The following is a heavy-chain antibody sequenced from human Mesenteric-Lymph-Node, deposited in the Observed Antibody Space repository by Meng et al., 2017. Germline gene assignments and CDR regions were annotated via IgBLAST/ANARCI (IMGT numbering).Heavy chain of an antibody. CDR1: GYTFTNYG. D-gene: IGHD1-26*01. V-gene: IGHV1-18*01. CDR3: ARVEVGITSGDY. CDR2: SSAYNGNT. Sequence: QDQLVTSGGGVKEPGASLKCSCKASGYTFTNYGITWVRQAPGQGLEWMGWSSAYNGNTNYAQTLQGRVTMTTNTSTSTAYMELRSLRSDDTAVYYCARVEVGITSGDYWGQGTLVTVSS. J-gene: IGHJ4*02.